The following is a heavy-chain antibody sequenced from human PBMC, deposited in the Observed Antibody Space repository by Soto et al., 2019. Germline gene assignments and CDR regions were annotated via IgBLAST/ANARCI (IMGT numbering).Heavy chain of an antibody. J-gene: IGHJ5*02. Sequence: SVKVSCKASGGTFSSYAISWVRQAPGQGLEWMGGIIPIFGTANYAQKFQGRVTITADESTSTAYIELSSLRSEDTAVYYCARDSRDGWFWFDPRGQGTLVTVSS. CDR3: ARDSRDGWFWFDP. D-gene: IGHD2-15*01. V-gene: IGHV1-69*13. CDR1: GGTFSSYA. CDR2: IIPIFGTA.